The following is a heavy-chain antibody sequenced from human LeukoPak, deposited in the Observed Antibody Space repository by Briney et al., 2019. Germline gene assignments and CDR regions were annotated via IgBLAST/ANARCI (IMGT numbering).Heavy chain of an antibody. J-gene: IGHJ4*02. CDR1: AYSISSGYY. V-gene: IGHV3-74*01. CDR3: YPEVLDY. Sequence: ETLSLTCTVSAYSISSGYYWGWIRQPPGKGLVWVSRINSDGSSKSYADSVKGRFTISRDNAKNTLYLQINSLRAEDTAVYYCYPEVLDYWGQGTLVTVSS. CDR2: INSDGSSK.